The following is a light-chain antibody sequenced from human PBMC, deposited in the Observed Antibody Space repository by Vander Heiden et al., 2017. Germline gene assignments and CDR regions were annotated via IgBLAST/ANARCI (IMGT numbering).Light chain of an antibody. Sequence: EIVLTQSPAPLSLSPGESATLSCRASQSVSSYLAWYQQKPGQAPRLLIYDASNRATGIPARFSGSGSGTDFTLTISSLEPEDFAVYYCQQRSNWLWTFGQGTKVEIK. J-gene: IGKJ1*01. CDR2: DAS. V-gene: IGKV3-11*01. CDR3: QQRSNWLWT. CDR1: QSVSSY.